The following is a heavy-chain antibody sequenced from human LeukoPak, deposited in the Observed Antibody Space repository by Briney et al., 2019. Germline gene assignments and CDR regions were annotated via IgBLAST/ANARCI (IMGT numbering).Heavy chain of an antibody. CDR3: ARDRLNWFDP. CDR1: GGSISTYY. J-gene: IGHJ5*02. V-gene: IGHV4-59*01. CDR2: IYYSGST. D-gene: IGHD6-19*01. Sequence: SETLSLTCTVSGGSISTYYWSWIRQPPGKGLEWIGYIYYSGSTYYNPSLKSRVTISVDTSKNQFSLKLSSVTAADTAVYYCARDRLNWFDPWGQGTLVTVSS.